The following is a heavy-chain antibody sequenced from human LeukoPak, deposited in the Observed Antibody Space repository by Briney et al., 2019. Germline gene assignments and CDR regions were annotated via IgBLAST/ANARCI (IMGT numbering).Heavy chain of an antibody. CDR1: GFTFADYA. CDR2: ISWDGGST. D-gene: IGHD6-19*01. Sequence: GGSLRLSCVASGFTFADYAMHWVRQAPGKGLEWVSLISWDGGSTYYADSVKGRFTISRDNSKNSLYLQMNSLRAEDTALYYCAKGPYSSGWDFLDYWGQGTLVTVSS. CDR3: AKGPYSSGWDFLDY. V-gene: IGHV3-43D*03. J-gene: IGHJ4*02.